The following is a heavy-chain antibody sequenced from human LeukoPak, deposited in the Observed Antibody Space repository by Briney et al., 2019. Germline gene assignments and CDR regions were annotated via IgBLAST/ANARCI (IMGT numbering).Heavy chain of an antibody. CDR2: IYYSGST. J-gene: IGHJ4*02. CDR1: GGSISSSSYD. V-gene: IGHV4-39*01. CDR3: ARLRNNIAAAGTGFDY. D-gene: IGHD6-13*01. Sequence: SETLSLTCTVSGGSISSSSYDWGWIGQPPGKGLEWIGSIYYSGSTYYNPSLKSRVTISVDTSKNQFSLKLSSVTAADTAVYYCARLRNNIAAAGTGFDYWGQGTLVTVSS.